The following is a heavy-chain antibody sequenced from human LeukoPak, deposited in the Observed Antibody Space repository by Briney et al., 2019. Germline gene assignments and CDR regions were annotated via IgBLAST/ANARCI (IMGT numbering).Heavy chain of an antibody. D-gene: IGHD6-13*01. J-gene: IGHJ5*02. CDR1: GFTFSSYA. CDR3: ARDTSPYSSSPDWFDP. Sequence: PGRSLRLSCAASGFTFSSYAMHWVRQAPGKGLEWVAVISYDGSNKYYADSVKGRFTISRDNSKNTLYLQMNSLRAEDTAVYYCARDTSPYSSSPDWFDPWGQGTLVTVSS. CDR2: ISYDGSNK. V-gene: IGHV3-30-3*01.